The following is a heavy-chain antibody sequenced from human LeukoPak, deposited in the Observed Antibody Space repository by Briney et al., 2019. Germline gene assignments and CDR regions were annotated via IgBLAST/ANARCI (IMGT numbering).Heavy chain of an antibody. Sequence: SVKLSCKASGGTFSSYAISWVRQAPGQGLEWMGGIIPIFGTANYAQKFQGRVTITADKSTSTTYMELSSLRSEDTAVYYCARLRGYSGYDLRGWFDPWGQGTLVTVSS. J-gene: IGHJ5*02. CDR2: IIPIFGTA. V-gene: IGHV1-69*06. CDR1: GGTFSSYA. CDR3: ARLRGYSGYDLRGWFDP. D-gene: IGHD5-12*01.